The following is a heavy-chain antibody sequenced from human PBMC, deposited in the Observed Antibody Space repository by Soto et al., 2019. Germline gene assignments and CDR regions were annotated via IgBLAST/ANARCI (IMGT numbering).Heavy chain of an antibody. CDR2: ISAYNGNT. D-gene: IGHD5-12*01. Sequence: ASAKVSCKASGYTFTSYGISWVRQAPGQGLEWMGWISAYNGNTNYAQKLQGRVTMTTDTSTSTAYMELMSLRSDDMAVYYCARGWGDIVATFCSWCDPWGQGTLVTVSS. CDR3: ARGWGDIVATFCSWCDP. J-gene: IGHJ5*02. V-gene: IGHV1-18*03. CDR1: GYTFTSYG.